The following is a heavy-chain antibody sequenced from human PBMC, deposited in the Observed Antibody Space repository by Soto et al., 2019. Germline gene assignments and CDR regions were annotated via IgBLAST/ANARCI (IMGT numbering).Heavy chain of an antibody. CDR2: INPGGST. Sequence: SETLSLTCAVYGGSFSGYYWTWIRQPPGTGLEWIGEINPGGSTYYNPSLKSRVTTSVDTSKNQFSLKLTSVTAADTAVYYCARDKITGLFDYWGQGTLVTVSS. V-gene: IGHV4-34*01. CDR3: ARDKITGLFDY. D-gene: IGHD2-8*02. J-gene: IGHJ4*02. CDR1: GGSFSGYY.